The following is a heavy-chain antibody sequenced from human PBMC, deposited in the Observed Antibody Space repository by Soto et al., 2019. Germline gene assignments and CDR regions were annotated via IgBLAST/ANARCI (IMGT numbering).Heavy chain of an antibody. CDR2: TSYDGSKK. CDR1: GFTFRSYG. J-gene: IGHJ6*02. V-gene: IGHV3-30*18. CDR3: AKDRRPNYYYGMDV. Sequence: QVQLVESGGGVVQPGRSLRLSCAASGFTFRSYGMHWVRQAPGKGLEWVAVTSYDGSKKYYADSVKGRFTISRDNSKNTLYLQMNSLRDEDTAVYYCAKDRRPNYYYGMDVWGQGNTVTVSS.